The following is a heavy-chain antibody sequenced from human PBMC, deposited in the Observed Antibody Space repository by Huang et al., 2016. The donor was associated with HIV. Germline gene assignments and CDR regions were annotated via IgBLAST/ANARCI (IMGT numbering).Heavy chain of an antibody. CDR3: ARNHDFWRGRMFAISYFDV. D-gene: IGHD3-3*01. V-gene: IGHV4-39*01. CDR1: GGSNNTGRYY. CDR2: RAYTGKM. J-gene: IGHJ2*01. Sequence: QMRFQESGPGLVKPSGTLSLTGNVSGGSNNTGRYYWGWCGPPPGKGLEWVGSRAYTGKMHADPSLKGRLTMSADTSKNQFSLNLSSVTAADTAIYYCARNHDFWRGRMFAISYFDVWGRGTLVTVAS.